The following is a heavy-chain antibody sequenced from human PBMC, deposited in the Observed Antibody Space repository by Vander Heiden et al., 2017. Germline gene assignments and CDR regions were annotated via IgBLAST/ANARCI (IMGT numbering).Heavy chain of an antibody. CDR1: GYTFTGYY. Sequence: QVQLVPSGAEVKKPVASVKVSCQASGYTFTGYYMHWVRQDPGQGLEWMGWSNPNSGGTNYAQKFQGRVTMTRDTSISTAYMELSRLRSDDTAVDYGESSPAAIMPYGMDVWGQGTTVTVAS. CDR3: ESSPAAIMPYGMDV. V-gene: IGHV1-2*02. D-gene: IGHD2-2*01. CDR2: SNPNSGGT. J-gene: IGHJ6*02.